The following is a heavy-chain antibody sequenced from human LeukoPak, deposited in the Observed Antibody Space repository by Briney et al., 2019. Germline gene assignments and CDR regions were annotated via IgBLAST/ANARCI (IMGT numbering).Heavy chain of an antibody. Sequence: SETLSLTCTVSGGSISSYYWSWIRQPPGKGLEWIGYIYYSGSTNYNPSLKSRVTISVDTSKNQFSLKLGSVTAADTAVYYCAGSYDFWSGYYYYWGQGTLVTVSS. J-gene: IGHJ4*02. V-gene: IGHV4-59*01. CDR3: AGSYDFWSGYYYY. D-gene: IGHD3-3*01. CDR1: GGSISSYY. CDR2: IYYSGST.